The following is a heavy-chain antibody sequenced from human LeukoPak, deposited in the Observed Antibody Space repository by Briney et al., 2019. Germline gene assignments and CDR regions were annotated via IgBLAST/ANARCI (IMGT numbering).Heavy chain of an antibody. D-gene: IGHD1-26*01. Sequence: SVKVSCETSGGTFTSYAITWVRQAPGQGLEWMGKIIPISGTTNYAQKFQGRVTFTADESTSTAYMELSSLRSEDTALYYCARKLRLGGNWFDPWGQGTLATVSS. J-gene: IGHJ5*02. CDR2: IIPISGTT. CDR3: ARKLRLGGNWFDP. V-gene: IGHV1-69*15. CDR1: GGTFTSYA.